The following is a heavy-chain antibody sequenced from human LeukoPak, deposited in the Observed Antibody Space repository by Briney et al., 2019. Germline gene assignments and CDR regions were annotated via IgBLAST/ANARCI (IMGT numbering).Heavy chain of an antibody. J-gene: IGHJ4*02. V-gene: IGHV1-24*01. CDR3: ATAKSITMVRGPVDY. CDR1: GYTFTSYG. Sequence: ASVKVSCKASGYTFTSYGISWVRQAPGQGLEWMGGFDPEDGETIYAQKFQGRVTMTEDTSTDTAHMELSSLRSEDTAVYYCATAKSITMVRGPVDYWGQGTLVTVSS. CDR2: FDPEDGET. D-gene: IGHD3-10*01.